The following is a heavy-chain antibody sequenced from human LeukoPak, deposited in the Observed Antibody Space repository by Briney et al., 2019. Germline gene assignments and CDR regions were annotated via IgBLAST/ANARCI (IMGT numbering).Heavy chain of an antibody. D-gene: IGHD2-2*01. CDR3: ARAYCSSTSCPRRWFDP. CDR1: GYTFTGYY. CDR2: INPNSGGT. J-gene: IGHJ5*02. V-gene: IGHV1-2*02. Sequence: ASVKVSCKASGYTFTGYYMHWVRQAPGQGLERMGWINPNSGGTNYAQKFQGRVTMARDTSISTAFMELSRLRSDDTAVYYCARAYCSSTSCPRRWFDPWGQGTLVTVSS.